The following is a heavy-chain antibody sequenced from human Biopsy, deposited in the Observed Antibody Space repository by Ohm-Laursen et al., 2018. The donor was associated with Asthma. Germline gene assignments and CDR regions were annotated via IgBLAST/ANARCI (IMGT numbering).Heavy chain of an antibody. CDR1: GGSTNIGDYY. J-gene: IGHJ5*02. CDR2: IYYSGST. V-gene: IGHV4-31*03. D-gene: IGHD4-17*01. CDR3: ARTTYGDDGFDP. Sequence: TLSLTCTVSGGSTNIGDYYWSWIRQHPVKGLEWIGYIYYSGSTYYNPSLKSRVSISLDTSKHQFSLSLTSVTAADTAVYYCARTTYGDDGFDPWGQGTLVTVSS.